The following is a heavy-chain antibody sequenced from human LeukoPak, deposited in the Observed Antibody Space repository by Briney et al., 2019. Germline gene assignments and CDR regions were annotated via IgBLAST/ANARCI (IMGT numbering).Heavy chain of an antibody. V-gene: IGHV3-30-3*01. Sequence: GGSLRLSCAASGFTFSSYGMHWVRQAPGKGLEWVAVISYDGSKKYYADSVKGRFTISRDNSKNTLYLQMNSLRAEDTAVYYCARVGYCSGGSCYRNWYFDLWGRGTLVTVSS. CDR1: GFTFSSYG. D-gene: IGHD2-15*01. CDR3: ARVGYCSGGSCYRNWYFDL. J-gene: IGHJ2*01. CDR2: ISYDGSKK.